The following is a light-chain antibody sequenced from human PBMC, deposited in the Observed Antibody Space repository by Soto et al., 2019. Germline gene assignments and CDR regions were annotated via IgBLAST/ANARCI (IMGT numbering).Light chain of an antibody. J-gene: IGKJ1*01. CDR3: QKYNSAPRT. V-gene: IGKV1-27*01. CDR2: AAS. CDR1: QGIGIY. Sequence: DIQMTQSPSSLSASLGDRVTITCLASQGIGIYFAWYQQKPGKVPKLLIYAASTLQSGFPYRFSGRGSGTEFTLTISSLQPEDVATYYCQKYNSAPRTFGRGTRVEI.